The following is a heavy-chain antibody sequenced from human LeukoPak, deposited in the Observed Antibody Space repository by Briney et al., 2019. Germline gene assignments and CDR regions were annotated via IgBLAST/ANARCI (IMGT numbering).Heavy chain of an antibody. D-gene: IGHD2-21*02. J-gene: IGHJ5*02. CDR1: GFTFSSYD. CDR3: VKSGDSSRTYGWFDP. V-gene: IGHV3-23*01. CDR2: ISDSGAST. Sequence: GGPLRLSCAASGFTFSSYDMNWARQAPGKALEWVSYISDSGASTYYAHSVKGRFTISRDNSKNTLYVQMNNLRAEDTAIYYCVKSGDSSRTYGWFDPWGEGTLVTVSS.